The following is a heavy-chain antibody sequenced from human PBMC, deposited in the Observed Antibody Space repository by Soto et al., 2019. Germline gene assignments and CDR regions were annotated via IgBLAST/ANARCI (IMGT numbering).Heavy chain of an antibody. V-gene: IGHV4-39*01. CDR1: GGSISSSSYY. J-gene: IGHJ3*02. CDR3: ARHAYYYDSSGYSILGAFDI. Sequence: PSETLSLTCTVSGGSISSSSYYWGWIRQPPGKGLEWIGSIYYSGSTYYNPSLKSRVTISVDTSKNQFSLKLRSVTAADTAVYYCARHAYYYDSSGYSILGAFDIWGQRTMVTV. D-gene: IGHD3-22*01. CDR2: IYYSGST.